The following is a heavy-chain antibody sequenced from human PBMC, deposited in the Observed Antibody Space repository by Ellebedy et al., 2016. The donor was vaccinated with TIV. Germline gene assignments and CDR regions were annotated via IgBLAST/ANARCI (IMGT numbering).Heavy chain of an antibody. CDR2: LSAYNGNT. CDR1: GYPFPNYG. Sequence: AASVKVSCKASGYPFPNYGVSWVRQAPGQGLEWVGWLSAYNGNTKYGQKLQGIISLTTDTSMGTAYMELRSLRCDDTGVYFWARDVPADAAALLDYWGQGTRVTVSS. V-gene: IGHV1-18*04. CDR3: ARDVPADAAALLDY. D-gene: IGHD2-2*01. J-gene: IGHJ4*02.